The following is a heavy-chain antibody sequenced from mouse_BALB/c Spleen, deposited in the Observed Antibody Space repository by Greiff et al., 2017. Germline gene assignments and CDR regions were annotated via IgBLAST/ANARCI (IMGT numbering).Heavy chain of an antibody. V-gene: IGHV5-9-4*01. Sequence: EVKLMESGGGLVKPGGSLKLSCAASGFTFSSYAMSWVRQSPEKRLEWVAEISSGGSYTYYPDTVTGRFTISRDNAKNTLYLEMSSLRSEDTAMYYCASDMDYYGSSDPWFAYWGQGTLVTVSA. CDR1: GFTFSSYA. J-gene: IGHJ3*01. D-gene: IGHD1-1*01. CDR3: ASDMDYYGSSDPWFAY. CDR2: ISSGGSYT.